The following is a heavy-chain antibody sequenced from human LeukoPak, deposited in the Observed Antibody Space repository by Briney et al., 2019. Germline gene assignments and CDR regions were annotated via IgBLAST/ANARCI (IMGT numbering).Heavy chain of an antibody. CDR3: AREYKYGDYTNWFDP. CDR2: IYYSGST. D-gene: IGHD4-17*01. CDR1: GDSLSNYY. J-gene: IGHJ5*02. Sequence: SETLSLTCTVSGDSLSNYYWSWIRQPPGKGLEWIGYIYYSGSTNYNPSLKSRVTISVDTSKNQSSLKLSSVTAADTAVYYCAREYKYGDYTNWFDPWGQGTLVTASS. V-gene: IGHV4-59*01.